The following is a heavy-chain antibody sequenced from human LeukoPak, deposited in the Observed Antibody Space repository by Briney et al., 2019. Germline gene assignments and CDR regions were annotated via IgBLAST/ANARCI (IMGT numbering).Heavy chain of an antibody. V-gene: IGHV3-21*01. CDR1: GFTFSSSA. CDR3: AKAQARFGELLPFDY. D-gene: IGHD3-10*01. J-gene: IGHJ4*02. CDR2: INQVSSHI. Sequence: GGSLRLSCAASGFTFSSSAMNWVRQAPGKGLEWVSSINQVSSHIYYADSVRGRFTISRDNAKNSLYLQMSSLRAEDTAVYYCAKAQARFGELLPFDYWGQGTLVTVSS.